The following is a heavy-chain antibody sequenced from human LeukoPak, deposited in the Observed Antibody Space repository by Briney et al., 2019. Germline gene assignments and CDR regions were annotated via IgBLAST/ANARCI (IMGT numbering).Heavy chain of an antibody. Sequence: PSETLSLTCTVSGGSISSYYWSWIRQPPGKGLEWIGYIYYSGSTNYNPSLKSRVTISVDTSKNQFSLKLSSVTAADTAVYYCARERIAARPGNGWFDPWGQGTLVTVSS. CDR2: IYYSGST. V-gene: IGHV4-59*01. CDR1: GGSISSYY. J-gene: IGHJ5*02. D-gene: IGHD6-6*01. CDR3: ARERIAARPGNGWFDP.